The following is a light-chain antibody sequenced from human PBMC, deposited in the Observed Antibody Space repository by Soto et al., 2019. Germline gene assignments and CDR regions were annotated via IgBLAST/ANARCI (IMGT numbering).Light chain of an antibody. V-gene: IGLV2-11*01. Sequence: QSALTQPGSVSGSPGQSVTISCTGTSSDVGIYNYVSWYQQHPGKAPKLMIYEVTKRPSGVPDRFSASKSGNTASLTVSGAQDEDEADYNCCTCAGNYGVFGAGTKLTVL. CDR3: CTCAGNYGV. CDR2: EVT. CDR1: SSDVGIYNY. J-gene: IGLJ3*02.